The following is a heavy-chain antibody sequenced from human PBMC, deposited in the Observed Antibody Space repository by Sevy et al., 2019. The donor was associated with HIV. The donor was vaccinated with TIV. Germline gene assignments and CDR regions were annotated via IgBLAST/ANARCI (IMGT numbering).Heavy chain of an antibody. CDR3: ARVRTVAETYCMDV. Sequence: GGSLRLSCAASGFTVSSNYMSWVRQGPGKGLEWVSVIYSGGSTYYADSVKGLFTVFRDNSNNTLYLQMNTLRADDTAVYYCARVRTVAETYCMDVWGQGTTVTVSS. J-gene: IGHJ6*02. D-gene: IGHD2-15*01. V-gene: IGHV3-53*01. CDR1: GFTVSSNY. CDR2: IYSGGST.